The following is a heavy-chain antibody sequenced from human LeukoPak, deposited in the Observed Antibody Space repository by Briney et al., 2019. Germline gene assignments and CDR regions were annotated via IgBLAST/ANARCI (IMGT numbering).Heavy chain of an antibody. D-gene: IGHD3-10*01. J-gene: IGHJ4*02. Sequence: SVKVSCKASGGTFSSYAISWLRQAPGQGLEWMGRIIPILGIANYAQKFQGRVTITADKSTSTAYMELSSLRSEDTAVYYCARGEWFGEFPNRGGFDYWGQGTLVTVSS. CDR1: GGTFSSYA. CDR3: ARGEWFGEFPNRGGFDY. CDR2: IIPILGIA. V-gene: IGHV1-69*04.